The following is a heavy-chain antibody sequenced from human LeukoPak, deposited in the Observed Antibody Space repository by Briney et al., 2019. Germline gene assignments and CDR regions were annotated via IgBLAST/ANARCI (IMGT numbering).Heavy chain of an antibody. Sequence: PGGSLRLSCAASGFTFSSYTVNWVRQAPGKGLEWVSSISRNSNYIYYADSVKGRFTISRDNAKNSLYLQMNSLRAEDTAVYYCARDRGSVTMMDYWGQGTLVTVSS. CDR3: ARDRGSVTMMDY. CDR2: ISRNSNYI. CDR1: GFTFSSYT. D-gene: IGHD3-22*01. J-gene: IGHJ4*02. V-gene: IGHV3-21*01.